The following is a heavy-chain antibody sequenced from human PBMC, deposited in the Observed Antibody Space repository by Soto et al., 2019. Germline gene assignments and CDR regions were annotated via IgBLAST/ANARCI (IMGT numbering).Heavy chain of an antibody. V-gene: IGHV1-18*01. D-gene: IGHD3-22*01. J-gene: IGHJ5*02. Sequence: ASVKISCKASGYTFTSYGISWVRQAPGQGLEWMGWISAYNDNTNYAQKLQGRVTMTTDTSTSTAYMELRSLRSDDTAVYYCARDLGYYYDSSGYLNWFDPWGQGTLVTVSS. CDR2: ISAYNDNT. CDR1: GYTFTSYG. CDR3: ARDLGYYYDSSGYLNWFDP.